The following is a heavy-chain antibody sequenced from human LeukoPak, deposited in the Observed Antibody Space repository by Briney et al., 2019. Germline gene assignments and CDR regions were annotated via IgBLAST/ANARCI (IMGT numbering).Heavy chain of an antibody. CDR1: GFTFSSYS. CDR2: ISSSSSYI. D-gene: IGHD5-18*01. J-gene: IGHJ4*02. V-gene: IGHV3-21*01. Sequence: PGGSLRLSCAASGFTFSSYSMNWVRQAPGKGLEWVSSISSSSSYIYYADSVKGRFTISRDNAKNSLYLQMNSLRAEDTAVYYCARDPRRGYTNRSHGYWGQGTLVTVSS. CDR3: ARDPRRGYTNRSHGY.